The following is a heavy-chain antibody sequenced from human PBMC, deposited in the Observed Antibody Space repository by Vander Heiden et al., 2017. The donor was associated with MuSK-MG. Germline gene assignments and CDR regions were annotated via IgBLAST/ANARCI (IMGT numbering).Heavy chain of an antibody. V-gene: IGHV3-11*01. D-gene: IGHD3-10*01. CDR3: ARYYYGSGSSHFDY. J-gene: IGHJ4*02. Sequence: AASGCTFSDYYMSWIRQAPGKGLELVSYISSSGSTIYYADSVKGRFTSSRDNAKNSLYLQMTSLRAEDRAVYYCARYYYGSGSSHFDYWGQGTLVTVSS. CDR1: GCTFSDYY. CDR2: ISSSGSTI.